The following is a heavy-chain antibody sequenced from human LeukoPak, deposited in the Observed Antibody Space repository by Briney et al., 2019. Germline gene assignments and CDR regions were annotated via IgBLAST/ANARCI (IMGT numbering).Heavy chain of an antibody. Sequence: SETLSLTCTISGGSLSSSSYYWGWIRQPPGKGLEWIGSIYYSGSTYYNPSLKSRVTISVDTSKNQFSLKLSSVTAADTAVYYCARLSLYNTQDYWGQGTLVTVSS. CDR3: ARLSLYNTQDY. D-gene: IGHD5-24*01. J-gene: IGHJ4*02. CDR2: IYYSGST. CDR1: GGSLSSSSYY. V-gene: IGHV4-39*01.